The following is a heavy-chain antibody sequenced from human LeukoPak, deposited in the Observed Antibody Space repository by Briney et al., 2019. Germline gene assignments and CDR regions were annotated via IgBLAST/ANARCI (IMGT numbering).Heavy chain of an antibody. CDR1: GFTFSTSS. J-gene: IGHJ4*02. V-gene: IGHV3-48*02. Sequence: GGSLRLSCAASGFTFSTSSMNWVRQAPGKGLEWISYITSSSTTMSYADSVKGRFTISRDNAENPLYLQMNSLRDDDTAVYFCARDRYYAFDYWGQGILVTVSS. D-gene: IGHD2/OR15-2a*01. CDR2: ITSSSTTM. CDR3: ARDRYYAFDY.